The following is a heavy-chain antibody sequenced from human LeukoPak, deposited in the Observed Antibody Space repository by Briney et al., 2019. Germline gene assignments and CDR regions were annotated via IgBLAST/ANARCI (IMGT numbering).Heavy chain of an antibody. D-gene: IGHD6-19*01. CDR2: IYYSGST. CDR1: GGSISSYY. J-gene: IGHJ4*02. Sequence: SETLSLTCTVSGGSISSYYWSWIRQPPGKGLEWIGYIYYSGSTNYNPSLKSRVTISVDTSKNQFSLKLSSVTAADTAVYYCARDRGAVAGDYWGQGTLVTVSS. CDR3: ARDRGAVAGDY. V-gene: IGHV4-59*01.